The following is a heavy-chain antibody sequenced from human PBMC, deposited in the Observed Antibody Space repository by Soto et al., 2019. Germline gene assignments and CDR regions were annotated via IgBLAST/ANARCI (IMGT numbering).Heavy chain of an antibody. CDR1: GFTFSSYA. Sequence: QVQLVESGGGVVQPGRSLRLSCAASGFTFSSYAMHWVRQAPGKGLEWVAVISYDGSNKYYADSVKGRFTISRDNSKNTRYLQMNSLRAEDTAVYYCARERYGYVWGSYRYPPDYWGQGTLVTGSS. D-gene: IGHD3-16*02. J-gene: IGHJ4*02. CDR3: ARERYGYVWGSYRYPPDY. CDR2: ISYDGSNK. V-gene: IGHV3-30-3*01.